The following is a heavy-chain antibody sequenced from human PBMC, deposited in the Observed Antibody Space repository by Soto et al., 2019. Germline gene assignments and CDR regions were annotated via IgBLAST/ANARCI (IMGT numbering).Heavy chain of an antibody. CDR3: ARDPLSGMAFDY. Sequence: PSETLSLTCTVPGGSISSGDYYWSWIRQPPGKGLEWIGYIYYSGSTYYNPSLKSRVTISVDTSKNQFSLKLSSVTAADTAVYYCARDPLSGMAFDYWGQGTLVTVSS. CDR1: GGSISSGDYY. D-gene: IGHD1-20*01. J-gene: IGHJ4*02. CDR2: IYYSGST. V-gene: IGHV4-30-4*01.